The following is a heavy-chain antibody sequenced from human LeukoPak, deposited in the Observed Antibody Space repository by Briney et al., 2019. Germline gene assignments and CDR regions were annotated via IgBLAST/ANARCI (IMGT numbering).Heavy chain of an antibody. D-gene: IGHD6-13*01. CDR2: ISGSGGST. Sequence: GGSLRLSCAASGFTFSSYAMGWVRQAPGKGLEWVSAISGSGGSTYYADSVKGRFTISRDNSKNTLYLQMNSLRAEDTAVYYCARDFAPPFRIAAPEGVYWGQGTLVTVSS. J-gene: IGHJ4*02. V-gene: IGHV3-23*01. CDR1: GFTFSSYA. CDR3: ARDFAPPFRIAAPEGVY.